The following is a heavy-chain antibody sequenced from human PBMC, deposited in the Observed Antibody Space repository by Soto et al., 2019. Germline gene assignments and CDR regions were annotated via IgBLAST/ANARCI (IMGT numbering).Heavy chain of an antibody. CDR2: ISYDGSNK. V-gene: IGHV3-30*18. CDR3: AKDLGYSSSYFDY. D-gene: IGHD6-6*01. Sequence: GGSLRLSCAASGFTFSSYGMHWVRQAPGKGLEWVAVISYDGSNKYYADSVKGRFTISRDNSKNTLYLQMNSLRAEDTAVYYCAKDLGYSSSYFDYWGQGTLVTVSS. CDR1: GFTFSSYG. J-gene: IGHJ4*02.